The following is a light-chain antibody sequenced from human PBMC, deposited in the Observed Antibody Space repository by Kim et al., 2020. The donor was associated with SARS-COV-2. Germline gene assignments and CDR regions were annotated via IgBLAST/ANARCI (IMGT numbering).Light chain of an antibody. Sequence: DIQLTQSPPSLSASVGDRVTITCRASQDINVYLAWYQQRPGKVPKLLIFSASTLQAGVPSRFSGGGSGTDFTLPISSLQPEDVATYYCQLYHSAPPRTFGGGTKVDIK. V-gene: IGKV1-27*01. CDR3: QLYHSAPPRT. J-gene: IGKJ4*01. CDR2: SAS. CDR1: QDINVY.